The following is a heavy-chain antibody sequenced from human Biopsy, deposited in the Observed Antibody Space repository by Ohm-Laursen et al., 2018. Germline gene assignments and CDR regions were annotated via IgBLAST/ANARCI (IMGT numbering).Heavy chain of an antibody. D-gene: IGHD3-22*01. CDR3: AREGDDSSGYTPHYFDY. Sequence: LTLTCAASGFTFSIYGMHWVRQAPGKGLEWVAVIWYDGSNKYYADSVKGRFTISRDDPKNTLYLQMNSLRAEDTAVYYCAREGDDSSGYTPHYFDYWGQGTLVTVSS. J-gene: IGHJ4*02. CDR2: IWYDGSNK. CDR1: GFTFSIYG. V-gene: IGHV3-33*01.